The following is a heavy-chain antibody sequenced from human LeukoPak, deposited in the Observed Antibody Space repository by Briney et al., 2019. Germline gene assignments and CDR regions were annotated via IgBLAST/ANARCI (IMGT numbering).Heavy chain of an antibody. J-gene: IGHJ4*02. CDR1: GFTFSTYA. Sequence: PGGSLRLSCAASGFTFSTYAMSWVRQAPGKGLEGVSAISAGGGSTFYADSVKGRFTISRDNSKNTLYLQMNSLRAEDTAVYYCAQEVRGPGDYWGQGTLVTVSS. V-gene: IGHV3-23*01. CDR3: AQEVRGPGDY. D-gene: IGHD3-10*01. CDR2: ISAGGGST.